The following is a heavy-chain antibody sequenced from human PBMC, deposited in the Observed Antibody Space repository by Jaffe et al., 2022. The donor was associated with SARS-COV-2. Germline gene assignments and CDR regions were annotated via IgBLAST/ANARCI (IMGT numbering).Heavy chain of an antibody. J-gene: IGHJ4*02. D-gene: IGHD5-12*01. Sequence: QVQLVESGGDVVQPGRSLRLSCTASGFTFSSYAMHWVRQAPGKGLEWVAVISYDGSNKYYADSVKGRFTISRDNSKNTLYLQMNSLGAEDTTVYYCARDGKMATISADFDYWGQGTLVTVSS. CDR2: ISYDGSNK. CDR1: GFTFSSYA. V-gene: IGHV3-30*04. CDR3: ARDGKMATISADFDY.